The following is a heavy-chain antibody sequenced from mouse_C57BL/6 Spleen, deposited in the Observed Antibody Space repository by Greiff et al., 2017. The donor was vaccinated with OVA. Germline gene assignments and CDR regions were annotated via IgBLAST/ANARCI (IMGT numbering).Heavy chain of an antibody. CDR1: GFTFSDYG. CDR3: ARGITTVVADY. Sequence: DVMLVESGGGLVKPGGSLKLSCAASGFTFSDYGMHWVRQAPEKGLEWVAYISSGSSTIYYADTVKGRFTISRDNAKNTLFLQMTSLRSEDTAMYYCARGITTVVADYWGQGTTLTVPS. J-gene: IGHJ2*01. V-gene: IGHV5-17*01. CDR2: ISSGSSTI. D-gene: IGHD1-1*01.